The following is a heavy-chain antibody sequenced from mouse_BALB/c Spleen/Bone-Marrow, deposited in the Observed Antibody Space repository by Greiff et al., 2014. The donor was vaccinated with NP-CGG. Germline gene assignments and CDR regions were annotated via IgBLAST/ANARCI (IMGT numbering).Heavy chain of an antibody. CDR2: INPSNGGT. CDR1: GYTFTSYY. V-gene: IGHV1S81*02. Sequence: LEESGAELVKPGASVKLSCKASGYTFTSYYMYWVKQRPGQGLEWIGEINPSNGGTNFNEKFKSRATLTVDKSSSTAYMQLSSLTSEDAAVYYCTRGRAGDSDYWGQGTTLTVSS. CDR3: TRGRAGDSDY. J-gene: IGHJ2*01.